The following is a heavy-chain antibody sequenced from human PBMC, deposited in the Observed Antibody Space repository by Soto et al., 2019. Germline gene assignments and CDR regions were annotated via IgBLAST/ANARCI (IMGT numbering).Heavy chain of an antibody. CDR3: ARALDSGSYPFDY. J-gene: IGHJ4*02. V-gene: IGHV1-69*01. CDR2: IIPIFGTA. CDR1: GGTFSRHA. Sequence: QVQLVQSGAEVRKPGSSVKVSCKASGGTFSRHAISWVRQAPGQGLEWMGGIIPIFGTANHAQKFQGRVTITADESTSTAYMELSSLRSEDTAVYYCARALDSGSYPFDYWGQGTLVTVSS. D-gene: IGHD1-26*01.